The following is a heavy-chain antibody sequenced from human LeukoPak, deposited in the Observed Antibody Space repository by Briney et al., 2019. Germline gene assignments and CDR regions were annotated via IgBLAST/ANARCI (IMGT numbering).Heavy chain of an antibody. D-gene: IGHD1-14*01. CDR3: VSPVFINF. Sequence: GGSLSLSCSAYGFPFSTLGMHWVRQAPGKGLEHVSTIGSDGDGTYYADSVKDRFIISRDNSKNAVYLQMSSLRPEDTAVYYCVSPVFINFWGQGTLVTVSS. V-gene: IGHV3-64D*06. CDR1: GFPFSTLG. CDR2: IGSDGDGT. J-gene: IGHJ4*01.